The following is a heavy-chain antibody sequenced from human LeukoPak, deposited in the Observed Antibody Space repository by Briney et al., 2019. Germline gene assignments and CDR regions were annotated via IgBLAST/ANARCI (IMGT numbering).Heavy chain of an antibody. J-gene: IGHJ4*02. CDR1: GGSISSYY. D-gene: IGHD3-22*01. CDR3: ARGGDYYDSSGYYYVYFDY. CDR2: IYTSGST. Sequence: SETLSLTCTVSGGSISSYYWSWIRQPAGKGLEWIGRIYTSGSTNYNPSLKSRVTMSVDTSKNQFSLELSSVTAADTAVYYCARGGDYYDSSGYYYVYFDYWGQGTLVTVSS. V-gene: IGHV4-4*07.